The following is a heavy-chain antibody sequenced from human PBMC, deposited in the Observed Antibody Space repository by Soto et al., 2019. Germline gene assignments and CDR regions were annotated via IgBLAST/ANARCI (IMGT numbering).Heavy chain of an antibody. V-gene: IGHV1-69*13. J-gene: IGHJ6*02. CDR1: GGTFSSYA. Sequence: AVKVSCKASGGTFSSYAISWVRQAPGQGLEWMGGIIPIFGTANYAQKFQGRVTITADESTSTAYMELSSLRSEDTAVYYCARLSYSSSHQDYYYGMDVWGQGTTVTVSS. CDR2: IIPIFGTA. CDR3: ARLSYSSSHQDYYYGMDV. D-gene: IGHD6-6*01.